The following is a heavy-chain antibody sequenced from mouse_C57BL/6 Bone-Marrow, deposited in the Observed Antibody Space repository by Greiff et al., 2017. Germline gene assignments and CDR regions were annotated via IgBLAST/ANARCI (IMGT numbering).Heavy chain of an antibody. CDR2: IDPSDSYT. V-gene: IGHV1-69*01. J-gene: IGHJ3*01. CDR3: ARDGYYPPGFAY. Sequence: QVQLQQPGAELVMPGASVKLSCKASGYTFTSYWMHWVKQRPGQGLEWIGEIDPSDSYTNYNQKFKGKSTLPVDKSSSPAYMQLSSLTSEDSAVYDCARDGYYPPGFAYWGQGTLVTVSA. D-gene: IGHD2-3*01. CDR1: GYTFTSYW.